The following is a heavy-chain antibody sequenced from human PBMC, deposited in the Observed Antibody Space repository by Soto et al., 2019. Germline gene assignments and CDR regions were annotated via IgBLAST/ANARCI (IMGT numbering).Heavy chain of an antibody. J-gene: IGHJ4*02. D-gene: IGHD3-16*02. Sequence: SETLSLTCTVSGGSISSSSYYWGWIRQPPGKGLEWIGSIYYSGSTYYNPSLKSRVTISVDTSKNQFSLKLSSVTAADTAVYYCARRSQKIMITFGGVIDENQRRYYFDYWGQGTLVTVPS. CDR3: ARRSQKIMITFGGVIDENQRRYYFDY. V-gene: IGHV4-39*01. CDR1: GGSISSSSYY. CDR2: IYYSGST.